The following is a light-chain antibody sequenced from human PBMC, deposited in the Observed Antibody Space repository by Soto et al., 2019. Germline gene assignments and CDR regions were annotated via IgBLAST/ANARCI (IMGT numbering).Light chain of an antibody. J-gene: IGKJ3*01. Sequence: DIQMTQSPPSLSASVGDRVTITCQASQDIRNRLNWYRQKPGKAPEVLIYDASNLATGVPSRFTGRGSDIDFTLSISSLQPEDIATYYCHPYDNPLRLTIGPGAKVNIQ. V-gene: IGKV1-33*01. CDR1: QDIRNR. CDR3: HPYDNPLRLT. CDR2: DAS.